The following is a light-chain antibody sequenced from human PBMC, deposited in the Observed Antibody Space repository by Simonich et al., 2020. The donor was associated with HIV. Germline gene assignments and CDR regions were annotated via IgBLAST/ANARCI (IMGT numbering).Light chain of an antibody. CDR1: QSVLHSSNNKNY. CDR3: QQYYSTPLT. Sequence: DIVMTQSPDSLVVSLGERATINCKSSQSVLHSSNNKNYLAWYQQKPGQPPKLLIYWASTREFGVPDRFSGSGSGTDFTLTISSLQAEDVAVYYCQQYYSTPLTFGGGTKVEIK. CDR2: WAS. V-gene: IGKV4-1*01. J-gene: IGKJ4*01.